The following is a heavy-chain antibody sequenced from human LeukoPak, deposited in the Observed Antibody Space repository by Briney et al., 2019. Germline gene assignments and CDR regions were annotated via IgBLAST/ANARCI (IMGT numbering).Heavy chain of an antibody. CDR2: IIPILGIA. D-gene: IGHD1-26*01. V-gene: IGHV1-69*02. J-gene: IGHJ4*02. CDR3: ARPGRVGANHNYFDY. CDR1: GGTFSSYT. Sequence: SVKVSCKASGGTFSSYTISWVRQAPGQGLEWMGRIIPILGIANYAQKFQGRVAITADKSTSTAYMELSSLRSEDTAVYYCARPGRVGANHNYFDYWGQGTLVTVSS.